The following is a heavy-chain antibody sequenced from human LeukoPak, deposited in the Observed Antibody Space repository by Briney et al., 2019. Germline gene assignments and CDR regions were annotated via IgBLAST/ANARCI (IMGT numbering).Heavy chain of an antibody. D-gene: IGHD3-22*01. CDR1: GGSISSTTYY. Sequence: SETLSLTCTVSGGSISSTTYYWGWLRQPPGKGLEWIGTIYYTGSTYYSPSLKSRVTMSVDTSKNQFSLKLSSVTAADTAVYYCATVPDYYDSSGYPVWGQGTLVTVSS. CDR2: IYYTGST. V-gene: IGHV4-39*01. CDR3: ATVPDYYDSSGYPV. J-gene: IGHJ4*02.